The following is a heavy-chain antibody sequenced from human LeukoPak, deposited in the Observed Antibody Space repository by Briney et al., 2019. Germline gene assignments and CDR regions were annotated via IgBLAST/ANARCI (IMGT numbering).Heavy chain of an antibody. D-gene: IGHD6-19*01. Sequence: SETLSLTCTVSGGSLSSYYWSWIRQPPGKGLEWIGYIYYSGSTNYDPSLKSRVTISVDMSKNQFSLKLNSVTAADTAVYYCARAGSGWSFDYWGQGTLVTVSS. CDR1: GGSLSSYY. J-gene: IGHJ4*02. CDR2: IYYSGST. CDR3: ARAGSGWSFDY. V-gene: IGHV4-59*01.